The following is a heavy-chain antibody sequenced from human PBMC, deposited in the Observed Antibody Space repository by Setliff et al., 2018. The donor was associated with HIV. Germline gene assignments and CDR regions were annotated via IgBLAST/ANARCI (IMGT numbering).Heavy chain of an antibody. V-gene: IGHV3-74*01. D-gene: IGHD3-3*01. CDR3: ARDYLYYNLYNGSPVYGMDV. J-gene: IGHJ6*02. CDR1: GFTFSSYW. Sequence: PGGSLRLSCAASGFTFSSYWMHWVRQAPGKGLVWVSRINSDGSYTSYAESVKGRFTISRDNAKNTLFLQMNSLRAEDTAVYYCARDYLYYNLYNGSPVYGMDVWGQGTTVTVSS. CDR2: INSDGSYT.